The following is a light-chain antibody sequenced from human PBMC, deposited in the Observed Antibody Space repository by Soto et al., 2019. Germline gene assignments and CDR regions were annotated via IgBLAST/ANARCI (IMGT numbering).Light chain of an antibody. J-gene: IGLJ2*01. CDR1: RSNFGAGYE. V-gene: IGLV1-40*01. CDR2: GVN. Sequence: QSVLTQPPSVSRAPGQRVTISCTGSRSNFGAGYEVHWYQQLPGTAPKLLISGVNNRPSGVPDRFSGSKSGTSASLAITGLQAEDEADYYCQSYDSSLPGVVFGGGTKLTVL. CDR3: QSYDSSLPGVV.